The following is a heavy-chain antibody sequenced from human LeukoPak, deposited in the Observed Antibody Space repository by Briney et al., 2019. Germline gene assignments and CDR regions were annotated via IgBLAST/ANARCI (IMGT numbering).Heavy chain of an antibody. V-gene: IGHV3-30-3*01. D-gene: IGHD2-15*01. CDR3: ARETSPGRATGFDY. CDR1: GFTFSSYA. J-gene: IGHJ4*02. CDR2: ISYDGSKK. Sequence: GGSLRLSCAASGFTFSSYAMHWVRQAPGKGLEWVASISYDGSKKYYADSLKGRFTISRDTFRNTLYLQMDSLRAEDTALYYCARETSPGRATGFDYWGQGTLVTVSS.